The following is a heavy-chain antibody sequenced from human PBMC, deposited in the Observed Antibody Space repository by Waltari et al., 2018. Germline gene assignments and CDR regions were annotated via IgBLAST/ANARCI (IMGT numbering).Heavy chain of an antibody. CDR1: GGTFSSYA. Sequence: QVQLVQSGAEVKKPGSSVKVSCKASGGTFSSYAISWVRQAPGQGLEWMGGIIPIFGTANYAQKFQGRVTITAYESTSTAYKELSSLGAEDTAVYYCARGGSYDMLTGYYSWGQGTLVTVSS. D-gene: IGHD3-9*01. V-gene: IGHV1-69*13. J-gene: IGHJ4*02. CDR3: ARGGSYDMLTGYYS. CDR2: IIPIFGTA.